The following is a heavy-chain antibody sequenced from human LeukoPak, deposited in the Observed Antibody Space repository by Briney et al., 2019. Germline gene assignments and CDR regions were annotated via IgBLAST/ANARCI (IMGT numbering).Heavy chain of an antibody. Sequence: SVKVSCKASGYTFTSYYMHWVRQAPGQGLEWMGGIIPIFGTANYAQKFQGRVTITADESTSTAYMELSSLRSEDTAVYYCASTGGYHYDYWGQGTLVTVSS. V-gene: IGHV1-69*13. D-gene: IGHD3-22*01. CDR2: IIPIFGTA. CDR3: ASTGGYHYDY. J-gene: IGHJ4*02. CDR1: GYTFTSYY.